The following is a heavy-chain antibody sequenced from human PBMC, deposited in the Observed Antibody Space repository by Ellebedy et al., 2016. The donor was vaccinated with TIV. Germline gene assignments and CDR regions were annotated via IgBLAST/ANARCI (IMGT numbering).Heavy chain of an antibody. D-gene: IGHD5-18*01. CDR2: ISYDGSNK. CDR1: GFTFSSYA. CDR3: ARSDTAMASET. Sequence: PGGSLRLSCAASGFTFSSYAMHWVRQAPGKGLEWVAVISYDGSNKYYADSVKGRFTISRDNSKNTLYLQMNSLRAEDTAVYYCARSDTAMASETWGQGTLVTVSS. J-gene: IGHJ5*02. V-gene: IGHV3-30-3*01.